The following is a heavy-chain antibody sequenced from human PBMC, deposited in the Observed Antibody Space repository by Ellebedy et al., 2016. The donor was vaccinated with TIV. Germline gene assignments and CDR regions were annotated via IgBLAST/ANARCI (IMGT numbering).Heavy chain of an antibody. J-gene: IGHJ4*02. CDR1: GYSFTTYG. V-gene: IGHV1-18*01. D-gene: IGHD1-1*01. Sequence: AASVKVSCKASGYSFTTYGISWVRQAPGQGLEWMGWISAYNGNTNYAQKFQDRVTMTTDTSTFTAYMELRSLRSDDTAVYYCARKPTTAATDYWGQGTLVTVSS. CDR3: ARKPTTAATDY. CDR2: ISAYNGNT.